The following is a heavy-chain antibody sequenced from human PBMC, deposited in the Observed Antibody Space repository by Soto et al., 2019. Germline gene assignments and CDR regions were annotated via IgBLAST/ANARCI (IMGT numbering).Heavy chain of an antibody. CDR3: AREARAGTTFDY. CDR1: GGTFSSYA. Sequence: SVKVSCKASGGTFSSYAISWVRQAPGQGLEWMGGIIPIFGTANYAQKFQGRVTITADESTSTAYMELSSLRSEDTAVYYCAREARAGTTFDYWGQGTLVTVSS. CDR2: IIPIFGTA. V-gene: IGHV1-69*13. J-gene: IGHJ4*02. D-gene: IGHD4-17*01.